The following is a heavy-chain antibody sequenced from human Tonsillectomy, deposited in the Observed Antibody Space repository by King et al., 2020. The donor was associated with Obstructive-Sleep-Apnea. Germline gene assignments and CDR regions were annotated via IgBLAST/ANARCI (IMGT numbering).Heavy chain of an antibody. Sequence: VQLQESGPGLVKPSETLSLTCTVSGYSIISTYYWGWIRQPPGKGLEWIGSVYHSGSIYYNPSLQSRVTISVDTSRDQFSLRLTSMTAADTAVYYCARTVLVGAHFDYWARETWSPSPQ. V-gene: IGHV4-38-2*02. D-gene: IGHD1-26*01. CDR2: VYHSGSI. CDR3: ARTVLVGAHFDY. J-gene: IGHJ4*02. CDR1: GYSIISTYY.